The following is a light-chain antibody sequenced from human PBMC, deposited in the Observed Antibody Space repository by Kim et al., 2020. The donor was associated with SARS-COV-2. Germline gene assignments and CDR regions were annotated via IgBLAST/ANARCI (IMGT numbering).Light chain of an antibody. V-gene: IGLV3-1*01. CDR2: QDT. CDR3: QAWDSSTKGF. J-gene: IGLJ2*01. CDR1: KLGDKY. Sequence: SYELTQPPSESVSPGQTATITCSGDKLGDKYACWYQQKPGQSPVLVIYQDTKRPSGIPERFSGSNSGNTATLTISGTQAMDEADYYCQAWDSSTKGFVGG.